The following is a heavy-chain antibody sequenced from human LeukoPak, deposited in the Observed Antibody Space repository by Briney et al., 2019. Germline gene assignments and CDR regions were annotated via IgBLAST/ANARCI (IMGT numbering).Heavy chain of an antibody. CDR1: GFTFTSYA. CDR2: ISGSGGST. Sequence: PGGSLRLSCVASGFTFTSYAMSWVRQAPGKGLEWVSAISGSGGSTYYADSVKGRFTISRDNSKNTLYLQMNSLRAEDTAVYYCARDSSSWYYFDYWGQGTLVTVSS. J-gene: IGHJ4*02. V-gene: IGHV3-23*01. CDR3: ARDSSSWYYFDY. D-gene: IGHD6-13*01.